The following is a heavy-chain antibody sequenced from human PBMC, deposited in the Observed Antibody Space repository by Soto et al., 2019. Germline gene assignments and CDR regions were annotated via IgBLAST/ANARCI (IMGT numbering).Heavy chain of an antibody. CDR2: IYYSGST. V-gene: IGHV4-61*01. CDR1: GGSVSSGSYY. J-gene: IGHJ4*02. D-gene: IGHD3-9*01. Sequence: SETLSLTCTVSGGSVSSGSYYWSWIRQPPGKGLEWIGYIYYSGSTNYNPSLKSRVTISVDTSKNQFSLKLSSVTAADTAVYYCARGFDWLLFLWGQGTLVTVSS. CDR3: ARGFDWLLFL.